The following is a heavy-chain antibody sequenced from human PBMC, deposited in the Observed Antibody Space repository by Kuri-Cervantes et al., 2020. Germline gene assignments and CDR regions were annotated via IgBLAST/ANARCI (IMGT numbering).Heavy chain of an antibody. CDR3: ARAAHWYSGSYSLLGY. V-gene: IGHV3-48*02. D-gene: IGHD1-26*01. CDR1: GFSFNSYS. CDR2: ISRDSGAT. Sequence: GGSLRLSCAASGFSFNSYSMNWGRQAPGKGLEFVSYISRDSGATYYGDSVKGRFTISRDNAKNSLYLQMNSLSDEDTAVYYCARAAHWYSGSYSLLGYWGQGTLVTVSS. J-gene: IGHJ4*02.